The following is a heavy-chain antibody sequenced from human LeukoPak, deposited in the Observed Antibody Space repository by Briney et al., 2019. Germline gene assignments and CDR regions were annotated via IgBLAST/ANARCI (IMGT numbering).Heavy chain of an antibody. CDR1: GFTFSSYW. D-gene: IGHD2-8*01. CDR2: INSDGSST. J-gene: IGHJ3*01. V-gene: IGHV3-74*01. Sequence: SGGSLRLSYAASGFTFSSYWMHWVRQAPGKGLVWVSRINSDGSSTSYADSVKGRFTISRDYAKNTLYLQMNSLRAEDTAVYYCARVQGHPPNGLDVWGQGTMVTVSS. CDR3: ARVQGHPPNGLDV.